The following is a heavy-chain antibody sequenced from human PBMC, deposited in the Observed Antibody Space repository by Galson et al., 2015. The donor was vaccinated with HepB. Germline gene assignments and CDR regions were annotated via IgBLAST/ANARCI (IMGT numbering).Heavy chain of an antibody. CDR1: GFTFSTYA. D-gene: IGHD1-14*01. V-gene: IGHV3-30*18. J-gene: IGHJ6*02. CDR3: AKDAGSSGISGMDV. Sequence: SLRLSCAASGFTFSTYAMHWVRQAPGKGLEWVAVTSYDGSNKYYADSVKGRFTISRDNSKNTLYLQMNSLRAEDTAVYYCAKDAGSSGISGMDVWGQGTTVTVSS. CDR2: TSYDGSNK.